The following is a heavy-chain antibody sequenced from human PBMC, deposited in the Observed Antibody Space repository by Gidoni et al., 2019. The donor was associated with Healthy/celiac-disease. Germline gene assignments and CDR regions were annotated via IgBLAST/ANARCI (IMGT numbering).Heavy chain of an antibody. J-gene: IGHJ4*02. Sequence: QLQLQESGPGLVKPSETLSLTFTVPGGSISSSSYYWGWIRQPPGKGLEWIGSIYYSGSTYYNPSLKSRVTISVDTSKNQFSLKLSSVTAADTAVYYCARIDVAAAGTEGVDYWGQGTLVTVSS. CDR3: ARIDVAAAGTEGVDY. CDR2: IYYSGST. D-gene: IGHD6-13*01. CDR1: GGSISSSSYY. V-gene: IGHV4-39*01.